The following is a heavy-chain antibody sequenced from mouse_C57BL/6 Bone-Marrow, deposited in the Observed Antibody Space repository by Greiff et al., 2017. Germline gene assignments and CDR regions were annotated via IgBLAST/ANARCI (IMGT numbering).Heavy chain of an antibody. Sequence: EVHLVESGGGLVKPGGSLKLSCAASGFTFSDYGMHWVRQAPEKGLEWVAYISSGSSTIYYADTVKGRFTLSRDNAKNTLFLQLTSLRSEDTAMYYCARDPVVDYWGQGTTLTVSS. CDR2: ISSGSSTI. CDR3: ARDPVVDY. J-gene: IGHJ2*01. CDR1: GFTFSDYG. V-gene: IGHV5-17*01. D-gene: IGHD1-1*01.